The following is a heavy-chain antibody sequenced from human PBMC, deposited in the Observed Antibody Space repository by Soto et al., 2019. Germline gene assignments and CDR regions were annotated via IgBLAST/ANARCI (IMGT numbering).Heavy chain of an antibody. Sequence: QVQLVESGGGVVQPGRSLRLSCAASGFTFSSYAMHWVRQAPGKGLEWVAVISYDGNVKYYAESVKGRFTISRDNSKKTLSLQMNSLGAEDTAAYSCTGEVASGYWGQGTLVTVSS. CDR1: GFTFSSYA. V-gene: IGHV3-30*04. D-gene: IGHD2-8*02. J-gene: IGHJ4*02. CDR3: TGEVASGY. CDR2: ISYDGNVK.